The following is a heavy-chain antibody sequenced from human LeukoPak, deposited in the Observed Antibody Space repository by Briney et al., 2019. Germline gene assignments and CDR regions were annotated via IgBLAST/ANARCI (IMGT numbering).Heavy chain of an antibody. CDR2: INPSGGST. CDR1: GYTFTNYY. V-gene: IGHV1-46*01. Sequence: GASVKFSCKASGYTFTNYYMHWVRQAPGQGLEWMGIINPSGGSTSYAQNFQGRVTMARDTSTSTVYMELSSLRSEDTAVYYCATWGSSSSPLPTMDVWGQGTTVTVSS. J-gene: IGHJ6*02. D-gene: IGHD6-13*01. CDR3: ATWGSSSSPLPTMDV.